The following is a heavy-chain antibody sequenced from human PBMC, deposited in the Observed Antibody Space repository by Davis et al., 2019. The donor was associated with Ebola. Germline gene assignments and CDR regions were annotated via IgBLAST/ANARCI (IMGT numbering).Heavy chain of an antibody. J-gene: IGHJ6*03. V-gene: IGHV3-15*01. CDR1: GFTLNNAW. CDR2: IKSKTDGGTT. CDR3: TADVVPAATRGVYYYYYYMDV. D-gene: IGHD2-2*01. Sequence: GESLKISCVASGFTLNNAWMSWVRQAPGKGLEWVGRIKSKTDGGTTDYAAPVKGRFAMSRDDSKNTLYLQMNSLKTEDTAVYYCTADVVPAATRGVYYYYYYMDVWGKGTTVTVSS.